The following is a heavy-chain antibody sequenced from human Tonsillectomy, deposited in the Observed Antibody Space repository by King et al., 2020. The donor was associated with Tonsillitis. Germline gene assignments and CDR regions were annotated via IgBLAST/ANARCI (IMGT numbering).Heavy chain of an antibody. Sequence: VQLQQWGAGLLKPSETLSLSCAVYGGSFSGYYWTWIRQPPGKGLEWIGEISHSGGTSYNASLKSRVTLSVDTSKNQFSLNLSSVTAADPAVYYCARCYSSSWFLVDYGGQGTLVAVSS. J-gene: IGHJ4*02. CDR3: ARCYSSSWFLVDY. D-gene: IGHD6-13*01. V-gene: IGHV4-34*01. CDR1: GGSFSGYY. CDR2: ISHSGGT.